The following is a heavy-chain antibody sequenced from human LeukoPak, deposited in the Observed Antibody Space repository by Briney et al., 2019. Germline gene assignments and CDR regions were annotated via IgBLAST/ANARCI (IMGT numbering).Heavy chain of an antibody. D-gene: IGHD2-15*01. J-gene: IGHJ6*02. CDR1: GFTLSDNG. Sequence: PGGPLRLSCEATGFTLSDNGIHWGRQAPGEGLEWVSAISKDGIDKDYADSVKGRFPISREHSKNSMYLQMTTLRPEDTAFYYCAKDFGGGSSVYNYYYGLDFWGQGTTVTVSS. V-gene: IGHV3-30*18. CDR3: AKDFGGGSSVYNYYYGLDF. CDR2: ISKDGIDK.